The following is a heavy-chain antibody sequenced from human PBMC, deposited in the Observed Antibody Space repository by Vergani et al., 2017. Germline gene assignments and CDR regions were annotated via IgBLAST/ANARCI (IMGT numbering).Heavy chain of an antibody. CDR3: ARAGNGYCSGGSCYSWFDP. J-gene: IGHJ5*02. CDR2: ISAYNGNT. D-gene: IGHD2-15*01. CDR1: GYTFTSYG. Sequence: QVQLVQSGAEVKKPGASVKVSCKASGYTFTSYGISWVRQAPGQGLEWMGWISAYNGNTNYAQKLQGRVTMTTDTSTSTAYMELRSLRSDDTAVYYCARAGNGYCSGGSCYSWFDPWGQGTLVTVSS. V-gene: IGHV1-18*01.